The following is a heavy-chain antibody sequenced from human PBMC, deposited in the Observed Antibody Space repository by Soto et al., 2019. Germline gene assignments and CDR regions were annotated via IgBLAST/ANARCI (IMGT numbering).Heavy chain of an antibody. CDR2: IFAMYGTP. CDR3: SRFDEYQILAFAALDN. Sequence: QVLLVQSGAEVQKPGSSVKVSCKAYGGAFSCYESCWERQAPGQGLEWVGGIFAMYGTPVSAQKLPGRGTLTADEATTTAYMELRGLRDEDTAFYECSRFDEYQILAFAALDNWCQGTMVTVSS. CDR1: GGAFSCYE. V-gene: IGHV1-69*01. D-gene: IGHD3-3*02. J-gene: IGHJ3*02.